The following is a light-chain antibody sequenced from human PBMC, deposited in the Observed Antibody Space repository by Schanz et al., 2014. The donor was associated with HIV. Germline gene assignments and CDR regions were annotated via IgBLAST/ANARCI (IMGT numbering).Light chain of an antibody. Sequence: QSALTQPPSASGSPGQSVTISCTGTSSDVGGYNSVSWYQQYPGKAPKLMIYEVSERPSAVPDRFSGSKSGNTASLTISGLQAEDEADYYCCSYAGRYTFYVFGTGTKLTVL. J-gene: IGLJ1*01. V-gene: IGLV2-8*01. CDR3: CSYAGRYTFYV. CDR1: SSDVGGYNS. CDR2: EVS.